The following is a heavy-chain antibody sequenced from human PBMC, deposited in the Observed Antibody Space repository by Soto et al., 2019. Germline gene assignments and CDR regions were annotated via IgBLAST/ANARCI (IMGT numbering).Heavy chain of an antibody. CDR1: GFIFSNYV. CDR2: MSYDGTTK. V-gene: IGHV3-30-3*01. CDR3: AREVRWSRYFDY. Sequence: QVQLVESGGGVVQPGRSLRLSCAASGFIFSNYVMYWVRQAPGKGLEWVAFMSYDGTTKSYADSVKGRFTISRDNSQISLYLQLNRLRPEDTGVYYCAREVRWSRYFDYWGQGTLVTVSS. D-gene: IGHD3-10*01. J-gene: IGHJ4*02.